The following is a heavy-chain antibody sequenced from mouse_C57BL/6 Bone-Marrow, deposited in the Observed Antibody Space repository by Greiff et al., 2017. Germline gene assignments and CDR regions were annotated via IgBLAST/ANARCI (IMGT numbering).Heavy chain of an antibody. J-gene: IGHJ3*01. CDR2: INPSSGYT. CDR1: GYTFTSYT. D-gene: IGHD4-1*01. CDR3: ASRGRGTWFAY. V-gene: IGHV1-4*01. Sequence: VQLQQSGAELARPGASVKMSCKASGYTFTSYTLNWLKQRPGKGLEWIGYINPSSGYTKYNQKFKDKATLTADKSSSSAYMQLSSLASEDSAVYYCASRGRGTWFAYWGQGTLVTVSA.